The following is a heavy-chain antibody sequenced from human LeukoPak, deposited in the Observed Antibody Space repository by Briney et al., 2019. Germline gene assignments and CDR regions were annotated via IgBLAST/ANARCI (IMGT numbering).Heavy chain of an antibody. CDR3: AREEHISGWYVFDY. J-gene: IGHJ4*02. CDR1: GGSISSYY. CDR2: IYTSGST. Sequence: SETLSLACTVSGGSISSYYWSWIRQPAGKGLEWIGRIYTSGSTNYNPSLKSRVTMSVDTSKNQFSLKLSSVTAADTALYYCAREEHISGWYVFDYWGQGTLVTVSS. D-gene: IGHD6-19*01. V-gene: IGHV4-4*07.